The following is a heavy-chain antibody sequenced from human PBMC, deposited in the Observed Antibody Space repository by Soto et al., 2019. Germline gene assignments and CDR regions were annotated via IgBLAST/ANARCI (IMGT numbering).Heavy chain of an antibody. V-gene: IGHV4-59*01. J-gene: IGHJ3*01. CDR1: GGSISSYY. CDR3: GRGTVLVVAANKYTDVFDF. Sequence: SETLSLTCTVSGGSISSYYWNWIRQSPGKGLEWIGYMYYSGSTKYNPSLKSRVTISLDTSKNQFSLNLRSVTAADTAVYYCGRGTVLVVAANKYTDVFDFWGKGTMVTVSS. D-gene: IGHD2-15*01. CDR2: MYYSGST.